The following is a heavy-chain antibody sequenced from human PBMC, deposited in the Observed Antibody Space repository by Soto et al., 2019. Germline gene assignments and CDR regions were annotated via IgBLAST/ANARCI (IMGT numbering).Heavy chain of an antibody. V-gene: IGHV3-23*01. CDR2: ISGSGGSP. J-gene: IGHJ4*01. Sequence: PGGSLRLSCAASGFTFSSHTMAWVRQAPGKGLEWVSSISGSGGSPNYADSVQGRFTISRDNTRNTLLLVMNSLRAEDTATYYCTKARCVGDSCFVPDYWGHGTPVTVS. CDR1: GFTFSSHT. D-gene: IGHD2-21*01. CDR3: TKARCVGDSCFVPDY.